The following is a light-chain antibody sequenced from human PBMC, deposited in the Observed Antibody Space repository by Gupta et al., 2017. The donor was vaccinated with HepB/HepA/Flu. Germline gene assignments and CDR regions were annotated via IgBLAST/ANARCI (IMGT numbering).Light chain of an antibody. CDR3: QQYYAWPLT. CDR2: AAS. CDR1: QSVSDK. V-gene: IGKV3-15*01. J-gene: IGKJ4*01. Sequence: EIVMTQSTATLSVSPGERATLSCRASQSVSDKLAWYQQKPGQAPRLLIYAASTRATGVAARFSGSGSVTEFTLSISSLQSEDFAIYYCQQYYAWPLTFGGGTKVEIK.